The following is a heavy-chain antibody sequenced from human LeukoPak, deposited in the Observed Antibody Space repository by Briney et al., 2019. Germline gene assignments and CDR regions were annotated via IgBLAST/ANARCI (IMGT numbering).Heavy chain of an antibody. Sequence: RAGGSLRLSGAASGFTFSSYAMHWVRQAPGKGLEYVSAISSNGGSTYYANSVKSRFTISRGNSKNTLYLQMGSLRAEDMAVYYCARGDIKDYWGQGTLVTVSS. CDR1: GFTFSSYA. V-gene: IGHV3-64*01. CDR2: ISSNGGST. CDR3: ARGDIKDY. J-gene: IGHJ4*02. D-gene: IGHD5-12*01.